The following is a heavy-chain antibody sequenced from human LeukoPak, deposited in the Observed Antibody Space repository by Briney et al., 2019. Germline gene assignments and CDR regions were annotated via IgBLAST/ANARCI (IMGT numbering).Heavy chain of an antibody. D-gene: IGHD3-10*01. CDR2: IDRSGNT. Sequence: PSETLSLTCTVSGDSISGYYWSWIRQSPGKGLEWIGRIDRSGNTYYNPPLKSRVAISVDTSSNQFSLRLTSVTAADTAVYYCARMDDYFGSGNYYNVINYYYMDVWGKGTTVTVS. J-gene: IGHJ6*03. CDR3: ARMDDYFGSGNYYNVINYYYMDV. CDR1: GDSISGYY. V-gene: IGHV4-38-2*02.